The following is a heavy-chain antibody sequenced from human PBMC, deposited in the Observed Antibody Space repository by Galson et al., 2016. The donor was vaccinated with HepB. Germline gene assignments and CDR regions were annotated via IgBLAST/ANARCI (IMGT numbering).Heavy chain of an antibody. CDR3: ARGARVVAATTYYLDH. J-gene: IGHJ4*02. CDR1: EYTFTGFY. D-gene: IGHD1-26*01. V-gene: IGHV1-46*01. Sequence: SVKVSCKAPEYTFTGFYMHWLRQAPGQGLEWMGMLHPSGTATIYAQRFQGRVIMTGDTSTSTVYMELSSLGSEDTAVYYCARGARVVAATTYYLDHWGQGTLVTVSS. CDR2: LHPSGTAT.